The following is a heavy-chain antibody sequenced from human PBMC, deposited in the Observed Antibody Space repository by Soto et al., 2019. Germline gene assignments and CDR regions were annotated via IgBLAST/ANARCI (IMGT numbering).Heavy chain of an antibody. Sequence: SETLSLTCTVSGGSISSSSYYWGWIRQPPGKGLEWIGSIYYSGSTYYNPSLKSRVTISVDTSKNQFSLKLSSVTAADTAVYYCARHHASSGDRRTNWFDPWGQGTLVTVSS. D-gene: IGHD4-17*01. J-gene: IGHJ5*02. CDR2: IYYSGST. CDR3: ARHHASSGDRRTNWFDP. V-gene: IGHV4-39*01. CDR1: GGSISSSSYY.